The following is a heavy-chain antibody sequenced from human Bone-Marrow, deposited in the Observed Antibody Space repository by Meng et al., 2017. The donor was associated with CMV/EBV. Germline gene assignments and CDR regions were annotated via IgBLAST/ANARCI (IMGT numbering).Heavy chain of an antibody. D-gene: IGHD3-3*01. CDR2: ISSSSSTI. CDR1: GFTFSDYY. V-gene: IGHV3-11*04. J-gene: IGHJ6*02. Sequence: GGSLRLSCAASGFTFSDYYMNWVRQAPGKGLEWVSYISSSSSTIYYADSVKGRFTISRDKSKNSMYLQMNSLRAEDTVVYYCARLARRGNRFLEWSGCRTIDFWGQGTTVTVSS. CDR3: ARLARRGNRFLEWSGCRTIDF.